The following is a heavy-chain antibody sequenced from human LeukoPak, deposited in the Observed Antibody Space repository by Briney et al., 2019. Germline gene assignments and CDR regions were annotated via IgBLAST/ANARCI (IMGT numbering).Heavy chain of an antibody. V-gene: IGHV4-39*01. Sequence: SETLSLTCTVSGGSISSDYSWGWIRPPPGKGLEWIGNIYYGGTTYYNSSLKSRVTISVDTSKNQISLKLSSVTASATSIYYCSSTRLGYSGGWHWGQGTLVTVSS. CDR3: SSTRLGYSGGWH. D-gene: IGHD6-19*01. J-gene: IGHJ4*02. CDR2: IYYGGTT. CDR1: GGSISSDYS.